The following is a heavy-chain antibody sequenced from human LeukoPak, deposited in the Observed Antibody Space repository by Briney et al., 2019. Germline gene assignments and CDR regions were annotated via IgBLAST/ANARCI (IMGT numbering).Heavy chain of an antibody. Sequence: GGSLRLSCAASGFIFTNYFMSWVRRAPGKGLEWVASIKHDGSEKYYVDSVRGRFTISRDNSKNTLYLQMNSLRAEDTAVYYCASDDYWGQGTLVTVSS. CDR1: GFIFTNYF. V-gene: IGHV3-7*01. CDR2: IKHDGSEK. CDR3: ASDDY. J-gene: IGHJ4*02.